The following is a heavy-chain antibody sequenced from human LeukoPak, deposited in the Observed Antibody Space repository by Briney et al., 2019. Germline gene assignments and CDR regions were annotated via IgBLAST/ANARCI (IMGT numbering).Heavy chain of an antibody. J-gene: IGHJ4*02. V-gene: IGHV3-48*04. CDR2: IGISSGNT. CDR3: ARDHNYAFDN. CDR1: GFTFSDYS. D-gene: IGHD1-1*01. Sequence: GGSLRLSCAASGFTFSDYSMNWVRQAPGKGLEWISYIGISSGNTKYADSVKARFTISGDNAKNSLYLQMSSLRVEDTAVYYCARDHNYAFDNWGQGTLVTVSS.